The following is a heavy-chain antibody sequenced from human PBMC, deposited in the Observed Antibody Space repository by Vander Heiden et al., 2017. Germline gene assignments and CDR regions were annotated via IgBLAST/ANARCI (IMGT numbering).Heavy chain of an antibody. CDR1: GSTFSSYG. D-gene: IGHD1-1*01. V-gene: IGHV3-30*18. CDR2: ISYDGSNK. CDR3: AKDRGFEDLWNPSDY. J-gene: IGHJ4*02. Sequence: VQLVESGGGVVQPGRSLRLSCAASGSTFSSYGMHWVRQAPGKGLEWVAVISYDGSNKYYADSVKGRFTISRDNSKNTLYLQMNSLRAEDTAVYYCAKDRGFEDLWNPSDYWGQGTLVTVSS.